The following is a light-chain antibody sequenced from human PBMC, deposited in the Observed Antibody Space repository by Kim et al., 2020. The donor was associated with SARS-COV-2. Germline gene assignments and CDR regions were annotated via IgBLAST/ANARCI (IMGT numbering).Light chain of an antibody. Sequence: ASGGDRVTITCRASQDNTNFLAWFQQKPGKAPKSLIYAASRLQGGVPSKFSGGGSGTDFTLTISNLQPEDFATYYCQQYHSYPPTFGQGTRLEIK. V-gene: IGKV1-16*02. CDR1: QDNTNF. CDR3: QQYHSYPPT. J-gene: IGKJ5*01. CDR2: AAS.